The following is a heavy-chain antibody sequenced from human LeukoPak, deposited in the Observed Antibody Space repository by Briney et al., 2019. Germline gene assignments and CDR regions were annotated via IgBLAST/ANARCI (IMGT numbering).Heavy chain of an antibody. CDR1: GYTFTGYY. J-gene: IGHJ6*03. V-gene: IGHV1-2*02. Sequence: ASVKVSCKASGYTFTGYYMHWVRQAPGQGLEWMGWINPNNGDTNYAQKFQGRVIMTRDTSISTAYMELSSLTSDDTAVCYCARGASGAYYYYYMDVWGKGTTVTVSS. CDR3: ARGASGAYYYYYMDV. D-gene: IGHD3-10*01. CDR2: INPNNGDT.